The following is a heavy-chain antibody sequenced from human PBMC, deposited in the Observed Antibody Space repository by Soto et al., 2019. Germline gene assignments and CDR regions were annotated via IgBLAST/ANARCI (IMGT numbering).Heavy chain of an antibody. CDR3: AKDPRIGAAGTGDY. V-gene: IGHV3-23*01. J-gene: IGHJ4*02. CDR2: ISGSGVST. CDR1: EFPFRSYA. Sequence: GGSLSLCWASSEFPFRSYAMGWVRPTQGKGLAWVSTISGSGVSTYYADSVKGRFTISRDNSKNTLYLQMNSLRAEDTALYYCAKDPRIGAAGTGDYWGQGTLVPVSS. D-gene: IGHD6-13*01.